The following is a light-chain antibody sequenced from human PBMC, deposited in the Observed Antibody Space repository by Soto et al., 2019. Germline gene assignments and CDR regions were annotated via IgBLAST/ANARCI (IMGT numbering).Light chain of an antibody. CDR1: QTISSW. J-gene: IGKJ1*01. CDR3: LQDYNYTPT. Sequence: DIQMTQYPSTLSASVGDRVTITCRASQTISSWLAWYQQKPGKAPKLLMYDASSLESGVPSRLRGRGYGTQLTLTISSLQPDDFETYYCLQDYNYTPTFGHGTKVDIK. V-gene: IGKV1-5*01. CDR2: DAS.